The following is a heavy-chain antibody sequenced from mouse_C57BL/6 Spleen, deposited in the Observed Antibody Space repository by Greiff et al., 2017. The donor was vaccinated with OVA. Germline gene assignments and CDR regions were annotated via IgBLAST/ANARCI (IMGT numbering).Heavy chain of an antibody. J-gene: IGHJ4*01. V-gene: IGHV5-6*01. CDR1: GFTFSSYG. D-gene: IGHD1-1*01. CDR2: ISSGGSYT. CDR3: ARHQITTVVAEGAMDY. Sequence: EVQGVESGGDLVKPGGSLKLSCAASGFTFSSYGMSWVRQTPDKRLEWVATISSGGSYTYYPDSVKGRFTISRDNAKNTLYLQMSSLKSEDTAMYYCARHQITTVVAEGAMDYWGQGTSVTVSS.